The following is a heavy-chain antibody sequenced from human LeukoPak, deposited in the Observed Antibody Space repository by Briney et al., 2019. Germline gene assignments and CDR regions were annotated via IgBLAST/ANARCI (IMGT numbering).Heavy chain of an antibody. J-gene: IGHJ3*02. CDR1: GGSISGYY. CDR2: IYTSGST. CDR3: ARSPGDVFGI. V-gene: IGHV4-4*07. Sequence: SETLSLTCTVSGGSISGYYWTWIRQPAGKGLEWIGRIYTSGSTNYSPSLESRVTMSVDTSKNQFSLNLSSVTAADTAVYYCARSPGDVFGIWGQGTMVTVSS.